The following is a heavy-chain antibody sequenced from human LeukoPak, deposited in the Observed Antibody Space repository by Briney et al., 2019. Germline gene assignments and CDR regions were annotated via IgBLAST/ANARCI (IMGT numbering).Heavy chain of an antibody. D-gene: IGHD3-16*01. CDR2: IYHTGST. V-gene: IGHV4-38-2*02. Sequence: SETLSLTCTVSGYSISSGYYWGWIRQPPGKGLEWIGNIYHTGSTYYNPSLKSRVTISVDTSKNQFSLKLSSVTAADTAVYYCAGLGGLGPLPWGQGTLVTVSS. CDR1: GYSISSGYY. CDR3: AGLGGLGPLP. J-gene: IGHJ5*02.